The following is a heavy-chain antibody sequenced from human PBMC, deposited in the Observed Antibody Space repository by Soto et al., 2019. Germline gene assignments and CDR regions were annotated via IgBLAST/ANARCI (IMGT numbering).Heavy chain of an antibody. CDR2: IYYSGST. J-gene: IGHJ3*02. D-gene: IGHD5-18*01. V-gene: IGHV4-39*01. CDR1: GGSISSSSYY. Sequence: SETLSLTCTVSGGSISSSSYYWGWIRQPPGKGLEWIGSIYYSGSTYYNPSLKSRVTISVDTSKNQFSLKLSSVTAADTAVYYCERGYPGGGRTAFDIWGKGTRVTVPS. CDR3: ERGYPGGGRTAFDI.